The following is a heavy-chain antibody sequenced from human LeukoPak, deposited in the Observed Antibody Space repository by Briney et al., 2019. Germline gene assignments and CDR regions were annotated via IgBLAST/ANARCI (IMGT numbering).Heavy chain of an antibody. J-gene: IGHJ4*02. V-gene: IGHV3-23*01. D-gene: IGHD3-22*01. CDR2: ISGSGGST. CDR1: GFTFSSYA. CDR3: AKRPFSITMIVVVIEGY. Sequence: GGSLRLSCAASGFTFSSYAMSWVRQAPGKGLEWVSAISGSGGSTYYADSVKGRFTISRDNSKNTLYLQMNSLRAEDTAVYYCAKRPFSITMIVVVIEGYWGQGTLVTVSS.